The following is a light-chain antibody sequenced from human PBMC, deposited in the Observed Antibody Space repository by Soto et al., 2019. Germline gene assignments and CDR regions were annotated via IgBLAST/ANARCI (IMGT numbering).Light chain of an antibody. CDR3: QQYGRSRLFT. CDR2: GTS. Sequence: EIVLTQSPGTLSLSPGERATLSCRASQSVSSSYLAWYQQKPGQAPRLLIFGTSSRATGIPDRFRGSGSGTDFTLTISSLEPEDFAVYYCQQYGRSRLFTFGPGTKVAIK. V-gene: IGKV3-20*01. CDR1: QSVSSSY. J-gene: IGKJ3*01.